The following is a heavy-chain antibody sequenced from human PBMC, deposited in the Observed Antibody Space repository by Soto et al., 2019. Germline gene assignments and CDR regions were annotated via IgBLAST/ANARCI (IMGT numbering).Heavy chain of an antibody. D-gene: IGHD3-9*01. CDR3: VRPDSTGYYSH. V-gene: IGHV5-51*01. CDR1: GYSFTSYW. J-gene: IGHJ4*02. Sequence: LGESLKISCKGSGYSFTSYWIGWVRQMPGRGLEWMGIIYPGDSDTRYSPSFQGQVTVSVDKSTSTAYLQRGSLKASDTAMYYCVRPDSTGYYSHWGQGTPVTVSS. CDR2: IYPGDSDT.